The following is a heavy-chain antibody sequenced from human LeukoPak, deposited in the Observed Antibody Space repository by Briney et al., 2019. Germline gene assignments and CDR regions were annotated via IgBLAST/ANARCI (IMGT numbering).Heavy chain of an antibody. D-gene: IGHD2-2*02. J-gene: IGHJ6*02. CDR3: ARVRRGYCSSTSCYTGAYYYYGMDV. CDR1: GGSFSGYY. V-gene: IGHV4-34*01. Sequence: KPSETLSLTCAVYGGSFSGYYWSWIRQPPGKRLEWIGEINHSGSTNYNPSLKGRVTISVDTSKNQFSLKLSSVTAADTAVYYCARVRRGYCSSTSCYTGAYYYYGMDVWGQGTTVTVSS. CDR2: INHSGST.